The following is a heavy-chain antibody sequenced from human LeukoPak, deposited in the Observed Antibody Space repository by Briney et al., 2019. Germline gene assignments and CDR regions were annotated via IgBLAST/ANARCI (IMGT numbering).Heavy chain of an antibody. CDR1: GYTFTSYD. CDR3: ASPKYYDFWSGYYSFDY. D-gene: IGHD3-3*01. J-gene: IGHJ4*02. V-gene: IGHV1-69*13. CDR2: IIPIFGTA. Sequence: GASVKVSCKASGYTFTSYDINWVRQATGQGLEWMGGIIPIFGTANYAQKFQGRVTITADESTSTAYMELSSLRSEDTAVYYCASPKYYDFWSGYYSFDYWGQGTLVTVSS.